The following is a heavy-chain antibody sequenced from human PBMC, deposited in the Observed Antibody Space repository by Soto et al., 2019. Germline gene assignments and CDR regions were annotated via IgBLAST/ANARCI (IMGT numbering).Heavy chain of an antibody. CDR2: IIPIFGTA. J-gene: IGHJ4*02. CDR1: GGTFSSYA. D-gene: IGHD5-12*01. CDR3: ARGRGYSGYDPVGYFDY. Sequence: QVQLVQSGAEVKKPGSSVKVSCKASGGTFSSYAISWVRQAPGQGLEWMGGIIPIFGTANYAQKFQGRVTLTADESTSTAYMELSSLRSEDTAVYYCARGRGYSGYDPVGYFDYWGQGTLVTVSS. V-gene: IGHV1-69*12.